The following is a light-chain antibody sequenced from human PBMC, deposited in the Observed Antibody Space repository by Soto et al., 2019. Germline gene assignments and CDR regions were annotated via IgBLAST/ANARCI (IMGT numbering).Light chain of an antibody. CDR1: QSVSSSY. CDR3: QQYGSSGT. CDR2: GAS. Sequence: EIVLTQSPGTLSLSPGERATLSCMASQSVSSSYLAWYQQKPGQAPRLLIYGASSRATGIPDRFSGSGSGTDFTLTISRLEPEDFAVYYCQQYGSSGTFGQGTKGDIK. V-gene: IGKV3-20*01. J-gene: IGKJ1*01.